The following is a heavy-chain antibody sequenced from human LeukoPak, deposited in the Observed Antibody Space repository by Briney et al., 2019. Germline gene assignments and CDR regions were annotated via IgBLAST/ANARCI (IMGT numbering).Heavy chain of an antibody. V-gene: IGHV3-23*01. CDR3: AKDSYYDSSGNFDY. Sequence: PGGSLRLSCAASGFTFSSYSMNWVRQAPGKGLEWVSAISGSGGSTYYADSVKGRFTISRDNSKNTLYLQMNSLRAEDTAVYYCAKDSYYDSSGNFDYWGQGTLVTVSS. D-gene: IGHD3-22*01. J-gene: IGHJ4*02. CDR2: ISGSGGST. CDR1: GFTFSSYS.